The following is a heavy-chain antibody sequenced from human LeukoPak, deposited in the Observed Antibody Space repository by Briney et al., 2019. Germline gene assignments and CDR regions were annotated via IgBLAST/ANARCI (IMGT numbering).Heavy chain of an antibody. V-gene: IGHV3-21*01. CDR1: GFTFSSYS. Sequence: PVGSLRLSCAASGFTFSSYSMNWVRQAPGKGLEWVSSISSSSSYIYYADSVKGRFTISRDNAKNSLYLQMNSLRAEDTAVYYCARDSGGNYQLRYLTYFDYWGQGTLVTVSS. CDR3: ARDSGGNYQLRYLTYFDY. D-gene: IGHD2-2*02. CDR2: ISSSSSYI. J-gene: IGHJ4*02.